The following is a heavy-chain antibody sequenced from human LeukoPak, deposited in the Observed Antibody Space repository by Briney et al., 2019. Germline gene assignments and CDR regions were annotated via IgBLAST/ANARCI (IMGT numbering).Heavy chain of an antibody. D-gene: IGHD1-26*01. CDR3: AKGSSGSYHWGAFDI. J-gene: IGHJ3*02. Sequence: PGGSLRLPCAASGFTFSSYAMSWVRQAPGKGLEWVSAISGSGGSTYYADSVKGRFTISRDNSKNTLYLQMNSLRAEDTAVYYCAKGSSGSYHWGAFDIWGQGTMVTVSS. CDR2: ISGSGGST. CDR1: GFTFSSYA. V-gene: IGHV3-23*01.